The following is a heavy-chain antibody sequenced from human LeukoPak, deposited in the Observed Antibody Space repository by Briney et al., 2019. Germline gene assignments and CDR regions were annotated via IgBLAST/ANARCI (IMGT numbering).Heavy chain of an antibody. Sequence: SETLSLTCTVSGGSISSSSYYWGWIRQPPGKGLEWIGSIYYSGSTYYNPSLKSRVTISVDTSKNQFSLKLSSVTAADTAVYYCARVLAVAGRYYYYYMDVWGKGTTVTISS. V-gene: IGHV4-39*07. J-gene: IGHJ6*03. CDR1: GGSISSSSYY. CDR2: IYYSGST. CDR3: ARVLAVAGRYYYYYMDV. D-gene: IGHD6-19*01.